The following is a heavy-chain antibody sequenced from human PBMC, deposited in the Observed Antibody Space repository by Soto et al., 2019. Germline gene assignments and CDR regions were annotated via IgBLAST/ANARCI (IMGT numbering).Heavy chain of an antibody. CDR3: ARDRCTNGVCYNDY. CDR2: IFYSGYT. D-gene: IGHD2-8*01. V-gene: IGHV4-59*01. J-gene: IGHJ4*02. CDR1: GGSISTYY. Sequence: SETLSLTCTVSGGSISTYYWSWIRQPPGKELEWIGYIFYSGYTNYNPSLKSRVTISVDTSKNQFSLKLSSVTAADTAVYYCARDRCTNGVCYNDYWGQGTLVTVSS.